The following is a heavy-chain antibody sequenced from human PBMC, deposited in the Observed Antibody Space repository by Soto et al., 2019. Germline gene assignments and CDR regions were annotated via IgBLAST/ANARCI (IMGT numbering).Heavy chain of an antibody. CDR1: GYSFTSYW. CDR2: IDPSDSYT. J-gene: IGHJ4*02. Sequence: PGASLKISCKGSGYSFTSYWISWVRQMPGKGLEWMGRIDPSDSYTNYSPSFQGHVTISADKSISTAYLQWSSLKASDTAMYYCARHFPIVATIGEEIAVAGSDYWGQGTLVTVSS. D-gene: IGHD5-12*01. CDR3: ARHFPIVATIGEEIAVAGSDY. V-gene: IGHV5-10-1*01.